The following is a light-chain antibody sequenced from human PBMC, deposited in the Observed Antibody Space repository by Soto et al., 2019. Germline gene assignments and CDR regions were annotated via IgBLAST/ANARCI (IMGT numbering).Light chain of an antibody. CDR1: QGISNY. CDR2: AAS. V-gene: IGKV1-27*01. J-gene: IGKJ2*01. CDR3: QKYNSAPPYT. Sequence: DIQMTQSPSSLSASVGDRVTITCRASQGISNYLAWYQQKPGKVPKLLIYAASTLQSGVSSRFSGSVSGTDFTLTIISLQPADVATYYCQKYNSAPPYTFGQGTKLEIK.